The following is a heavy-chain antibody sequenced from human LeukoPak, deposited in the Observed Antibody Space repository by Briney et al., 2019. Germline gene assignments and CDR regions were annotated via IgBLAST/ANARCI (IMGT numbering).Heavy chain of an antibody. CDR1: GYTFTSYA. CDR2: INAGNGNT. J-gene: IGHJ3*02. CDR3: ARDGELGGRAFDI. V-gene: IGHV1-3*03. D-gene: IGHD1-26*01. Sequence: ASVKVSCKASGYTFTSYAMHWVRQAPGQRLEWMGWINAGNGNTKYSQEFQGRVTITRDTSASTAYMELSSLRSEDMAVYYCARDGELGGRAFDIWGQGTMVTVSS.